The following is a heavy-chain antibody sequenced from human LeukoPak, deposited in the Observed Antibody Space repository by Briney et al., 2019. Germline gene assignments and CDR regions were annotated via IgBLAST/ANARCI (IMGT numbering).Heavy chain of an antibody. CDR1: GFTFSSYA. D-gene: IGHD3-9*01. Sequence: GGSLRLSCAASGFTFSSYAMSWVRQAPGKGLEWVSVISGGGESTYYLDSVKGRFTISRDNSKNTVYLQMNSLRAEDTALYHCARETTGLDYWGQGTLVTVSS. CDR3: ARETTGLDY. CDR2: ISGGGEST. J-gene: IGHJ4*02. V-gene: IGHV3-23*01.